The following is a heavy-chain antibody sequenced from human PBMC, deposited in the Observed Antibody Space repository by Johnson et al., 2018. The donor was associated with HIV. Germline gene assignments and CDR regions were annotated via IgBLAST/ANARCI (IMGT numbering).Heavy chain of an antibody. D-gene: IGHD1-7*01. CDR2: IYSGGST. CDR1: GFIVSSNY. V-gene: IGHV3-66*01. J-gene: IGHJ3*02. Sequence: VQLVESGGGLVQPGGSLRLSCAASGFIVSSNYMNWVRQAPGKGLEWVSVIYSGGSTYHADSVKGRFIISRDNSKSTLYLQMNSLRAEDTAVYYCAKDEEGELELPDAFDIWGQGTMVTVSS. CDR3: AKDEEGELELPDAFDI.